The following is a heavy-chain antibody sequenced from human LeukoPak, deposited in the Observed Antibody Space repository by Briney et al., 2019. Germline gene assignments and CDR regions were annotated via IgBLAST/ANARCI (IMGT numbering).Heavy chain of an antibody. V-gene: IGHV5-51*01. Sequence: GESLEISLQGSGYRFTTYWIGWVRQMSGKGLEWTGIIYPGDSDTRYSPSFQGQVTISVDKSISTAYLQWSSLKASDAAMYYCARLPDSGSYFRGVEYYMDVWGKGTTVTVSS. D-gene: IGHD1-26*01. J-gene: IGHJ6*03. CDR2: IYPGDSDT. CDR1: GYRFTTYW. CDR3: ARLPDSGSYFRGVEYYMDV.